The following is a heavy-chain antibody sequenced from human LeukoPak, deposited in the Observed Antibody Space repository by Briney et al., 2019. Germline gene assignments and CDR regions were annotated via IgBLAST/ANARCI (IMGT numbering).Heavy chain of an antibody. Sequence: GGSLRLSCAASGFTFSSYSMNWVRQAPGKGLEWVSSISSSSSYIYYADSVKGRFTISRDNAKNSLYLQMNSLRAEDTAVYYCARDMGDCTNGVCYWIKYYYYYCGMDVWGQGTTVTVSS. CDR3: ARDMGDCTNGVCYWIKYYYYYCGMDV. CDR1: GFTFSSYS. D-gene: IGHD2-8*01. V-gene: IGHV3-21*01. CDR2: ISSSSSYI. J-gene: IGHJ6*02.